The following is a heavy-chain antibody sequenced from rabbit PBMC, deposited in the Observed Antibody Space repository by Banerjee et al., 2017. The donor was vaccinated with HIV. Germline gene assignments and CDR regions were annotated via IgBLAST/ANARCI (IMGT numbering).Heavy chain of an antibody. V-gene: IGHV1S45*01. CDR2: IYTGSSGST. Sequence: EESGGDLVKPEGSLTLTCTASGFSFSSISWICWVRQAPGKGLEWIGCIYTGSSGSTGYASWAKGRFTISKTSSTTVTLQMTSLTAADTATYFCARTYYTYGYAGYPFKLWGPGTLVTVS. D-gene: IGHD6-1*01. CDR1: GFSFSSISW. CDR3: ARTYYTYGYAGYPFKL. J-gene: IGHJ4*01.